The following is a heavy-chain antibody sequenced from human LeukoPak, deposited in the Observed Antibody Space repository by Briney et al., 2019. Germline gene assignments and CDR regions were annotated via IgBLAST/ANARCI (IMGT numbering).Heavy chain of an antibody. CDR1: GFTFSSYS. Sequence: QTGGSLRLSCAASGFTFSSYSMNWVRQAPGKGLEWVANIKQDGSEKYYVDSVKGRFTISRDNAKKSMYLQMNSLRVDDTATYYCTRGGGEFDPWGQGTRVTVSS. D-gene: IGHD3-10*01. CDR2: IKQDGSEK. V-gene: IGHV3-7*01. J-gene: IGHJ5*02. CDR3: TRGGGEFDP.